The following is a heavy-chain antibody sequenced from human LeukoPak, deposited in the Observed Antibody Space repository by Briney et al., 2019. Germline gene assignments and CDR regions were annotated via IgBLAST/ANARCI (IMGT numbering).Heavy chain of an antibody. CDR1: GFTFRRYG. D-gene: IGHD1-14*01. CDR2: ISGSGSNT. J-gene: IGHJ6*03. Sequence: GGTLRLSCAASGFTFRRYGMSWVRQAPGKGLEWVSAISGSGSNTFYGDSVKGRFTISRDNSKNTLYLQMNSLRVEDTAVYYCATLVPQGPDPSLNNYYRDVWGKGTT. CDR3: ATLVPQGPDPSLNNYYRDV. V-gene: IGHV3-23*01.